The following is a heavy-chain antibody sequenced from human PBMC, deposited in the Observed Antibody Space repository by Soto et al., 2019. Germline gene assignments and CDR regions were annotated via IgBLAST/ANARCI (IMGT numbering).Heavy chain of an antibody. Sequence: GGSLRLSCAASGFTFSSYEMNWVRQATGKGLEWVSYISSSGSTIYYADSVKGRFTISRDNAKNSLYLQMNSLRAEDTAVYYCARVRSIAVAGTIPPGWFDPWGQGTLVTVSS. D-gene: IGHD6-19*01. CDR1: GFTFSSYE. V-gene: IGHV3-48*03. CDR2: ISSSGSTI. CDR3: ARVRSIAVAGTIPPGWFDP. J-gene: IGHJ5*02.